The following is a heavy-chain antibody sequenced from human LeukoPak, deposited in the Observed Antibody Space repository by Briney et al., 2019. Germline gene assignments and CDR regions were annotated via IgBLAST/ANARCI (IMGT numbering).Heavy chain of an antibody. D-gene: IGHD4-17*01. CDR3: ARLGDYGALDY. CDR1: GGSFSGYY. CDR2: INHSGST. J-gene: IGHJ4*02. Sequence: PSETLSLTCAVYGGSFSGYYWSWIRQPPGKGLEWIGEINHSGSTNYNPSLKSRVTISVDTSKNQFSLKLSSVTAADTAVYYCARLGDYGALDYWGQVTLVTVA. V-gene: IGHV4-34*01.